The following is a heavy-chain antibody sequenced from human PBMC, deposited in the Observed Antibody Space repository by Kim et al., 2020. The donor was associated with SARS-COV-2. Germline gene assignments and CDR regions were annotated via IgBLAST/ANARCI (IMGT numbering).Heavy chain of an antibody. Sequence: ASVKVSCKASGYTFTGYYMHWVRQAPGQGLEWMGRINPNSGGTNYAQKFQGRVTMTRDTSISTAYMELSRLRSDDTAVYYCARIVAASRSSSSRYFDYWGQGTLVTVSS. D-gene: IGHD6-6*01. CDR3: ARIVAASRSSSSRYFDY. J-gene: IGHJ4*02. V-gene: IGHV1-2*06. CDR2: INPNSGGT. CDR1: GYTFTGYY.